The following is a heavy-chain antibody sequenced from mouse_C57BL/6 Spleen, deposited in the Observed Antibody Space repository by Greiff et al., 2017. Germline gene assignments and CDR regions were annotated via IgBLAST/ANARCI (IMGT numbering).Heavy chain of an antibody. J-gene: IGHJ2*01. CDR1: GYTFTSST. Sequence: QVQLQQSGAELARPGASVKMSCKASGYTFTSSTMHWVKQRPGQGLAWIGYINPSSGYTKYNQKFKDKATLTADKSSSTAYMQISRLTSEDSAVYYFARGSGSSFYYFAYWGQGTTLTVSS. CDR2: INPSSGYT. CDR3: ARGSGSSFYYFAY. D-gene: IGHD1-1*01. V-gene: IGHV1-4*01.